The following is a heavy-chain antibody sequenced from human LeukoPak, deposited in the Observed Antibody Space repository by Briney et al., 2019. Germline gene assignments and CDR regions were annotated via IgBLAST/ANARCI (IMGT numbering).Heavy chain of an antibody. CDR1: GGSISSYY. CDR2: IYYSGST. Sequence: SETLSLTCTVSGGSISSYYWGWIRQPPGKGLEWIGSIYYSGSTYYNPSLKSRVTISVDTSKNQFSLKLSSVTAADTAVYYCARHDYGDHESLYWGQGTLVTVSS. J-gene: IGHJ4*02. D-gene: IGHD4-17*01. V-gene: IGHV4-39*01. CDR3: ARHDYGDHESLY.